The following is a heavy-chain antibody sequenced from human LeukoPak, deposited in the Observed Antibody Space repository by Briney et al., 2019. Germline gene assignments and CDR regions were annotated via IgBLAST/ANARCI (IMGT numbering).Heavy chain of an antibody. V-gene: IGHV4-34*01. CDR2: INHSGST. CDR1: GGSMSTYY. Sequence: PSETLSLTCTVSGGSMSTYYWSWIRQPPGKGLEWIGEINHSGSTNYNPSLKSRVTISVDTSKNQFSLKLSSVTAADTAVYYCARGLYSSGWYGHYYYYMDVWGKGTTVTVSS. J-gene: IGHJ6*03. CDR3: ARGLYSSGWYGHYYYYMDV. D-gene: IGHD6-19*01.